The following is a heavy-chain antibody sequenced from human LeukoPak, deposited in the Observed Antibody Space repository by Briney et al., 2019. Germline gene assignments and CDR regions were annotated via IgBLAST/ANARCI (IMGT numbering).Heavy chain of an antibody. V-gene: IGHV4-39*01. J-gene: IGHJ1*01. Sequence: SETLSLTCTVSGGSISSSGFYWGWIRQPPGMGLEWIGSINYSGTTYYNPSLKSRVSISVDTSKSQFSLKLSSVTATDTAVYYCARQWDSSGYHEYFQHWGLGTLVTVSS. CDR3: ARQWDSSGYHEYFQH. D-gene: IGHD3-22*01. CDR1: GGSISSSGFY. CDR2: INYSGTT.